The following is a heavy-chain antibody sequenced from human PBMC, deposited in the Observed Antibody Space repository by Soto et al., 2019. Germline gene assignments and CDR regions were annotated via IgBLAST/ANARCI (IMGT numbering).Heavy chain of an antibody. CDR3: ARWGTPIDY. D-gene: IGHD3-16*01. J-gene: IGHJ4*02. CDR2: ISAYNGNT. V-gene: IGHV1-18*01. CDR1: GYTFTNFG. Sequence: QVQLVQSGAEVKKPGASVKVSCKASGYTFTNFGISWVRQAPGQGLEWMGWISAYNGNTNYAQKFQGRVTMTTDTSTSTAYMEVRRLRFYNTAVYYCARWGTPIDYWGQGTLVTVSS.